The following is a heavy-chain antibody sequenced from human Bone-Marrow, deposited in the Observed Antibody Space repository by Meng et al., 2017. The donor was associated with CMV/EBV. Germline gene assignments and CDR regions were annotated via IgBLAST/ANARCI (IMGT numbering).Heavy chain of an antibody. V-gene: IGHV1-2*02. J-gene: IGHJ5*02. D-gene: IGHD2-2*02. Sequence: ASVKVSCKASGYTFTGYYMHWVRQAPGQGLEWMGWINPNSGGTNYEQKFQGRVTMTRDTSISTAYMELSRLRSDDTAVYYCATLYTPPEYCSSTSCYSPYNWFDPWGQGTLVTVSS. CDR2: INPNSGGT. CDR1: GYTFTGYY. CDR3: ATLYTPPEYCSSTSCYSPYNWFDP.